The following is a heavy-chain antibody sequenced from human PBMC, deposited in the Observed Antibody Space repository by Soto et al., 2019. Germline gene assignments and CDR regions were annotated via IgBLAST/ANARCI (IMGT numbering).Heavy chain of an antibody. D-gene: IGHD6-13*01. CDR3: ARSPRSSPYFDY. V-gene: IGHV5-51*01. CDR2: IYPGDHET. Sequence: ESLKISCQCSGYTFSNFWIGWVRQLPGKGLEWMGIIYPGDHETRYSPSFHGKVTISADKSINTAYLQWNSLEASDTAFYFCARSPRSSPYFDYWGQGALVTAPQ. CDR1: GYTFSNFW. J-gene: IGHJ4*02.